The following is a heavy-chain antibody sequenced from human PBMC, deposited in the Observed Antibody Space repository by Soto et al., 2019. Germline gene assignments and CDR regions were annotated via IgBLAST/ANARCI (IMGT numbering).Heavy chain of an antibody. Sequence: ASVKVSCKASGYTFTGYYMHWVRQAPGQGLEWMGWINPNSGGTNYAQKVQGWVTMTRDTSISTAYMELSRLRSDDTAVYYCARDHSFLGRQLVQGYFDYWGQGTLVTVSS. CDR2: INPNSGGT. CDR3: ARDHSFLGRQLVQGYFDY. J-gene: IGHJ4*02. D-gene: IGHD6-13*01. CDR1: GYTFTGYY. V-gene: IGHV1-2*04.